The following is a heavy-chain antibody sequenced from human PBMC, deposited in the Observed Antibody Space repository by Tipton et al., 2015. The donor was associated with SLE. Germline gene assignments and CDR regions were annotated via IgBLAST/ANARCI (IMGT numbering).Heavy chain of an antibody. CDR1: SGSINSDGYY. D-gene: IGHD4-17*01. CDR2: IYHSGST. Sequence: TLSLTCTVSSGSINSDGYYWTWIRQPPGKGLEWIGYIYHSGSTYYTPSLRSRVTMSAESSKNQFSLKLNSVTAADTAVYYCARVDGAYDQYYLDYWGQGTLVTVSS. V-gene: IGHV4-31*03. CDR3: ARVDGAYDQYYLDY. J-gene: IGHJ4*02.